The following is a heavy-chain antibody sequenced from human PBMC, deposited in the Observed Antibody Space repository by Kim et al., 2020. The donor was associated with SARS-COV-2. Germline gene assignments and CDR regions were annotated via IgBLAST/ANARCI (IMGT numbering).Heavy chain of an antibody. CDR2: INAGNGNT. CDR3: AREMLGQRCSSTSCYYNWFDP. V-gene: IGHV1-3*01. D-gene: IGHD2-2*01. Sequence: ASVKVSCKASGYTFTSYAMHWVRQAPGQRLEWMGWINAGNGNTKYSQKFQGRVTITRDTSASTAYMELSSLRSEDTAVYYCAREMLGQRCSSTSCYYNWFDPWGQGTLVTVSS. J-gene: IGHJ5*02. CDR1: GYTFTSYA.